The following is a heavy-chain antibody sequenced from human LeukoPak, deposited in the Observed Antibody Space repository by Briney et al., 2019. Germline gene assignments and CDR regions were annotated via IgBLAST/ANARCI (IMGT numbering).Heavy chain of an antibody. CDR1: GFTFSGYW. J-gene: IGHJ5*02. D-gene: IGHD5-18*01. V-gene: IGHV3-7*01. Sequence: PGGSLRLSCAASGFTFSGYWMTWVREAPGKGLDWVANLNQDGSVKFYVDSVKGRFTISRDNAKNSLFLQMNSLRAEDTAVYYCARDAYSDASESWGQGTLVTVSS. CDR2: LNQDGSVK. CDR3: ARDAYSDASES.